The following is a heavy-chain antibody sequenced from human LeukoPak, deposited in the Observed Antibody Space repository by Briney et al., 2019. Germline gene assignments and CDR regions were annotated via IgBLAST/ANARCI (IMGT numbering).Heavy chain of an antibody. Sequence: SETLSLTCTVSGGSISSYYWSWIRQPPGKGLEWIGYIYYSGSTNYNPSLKSRVTISVDTSKNQFSLKLSSVTAADTAVYYCARVGRRASPNYGMDVWGQGTTVTVSS. CDR3: ARVGRRASPNYGMDV. CDR1: GGSISSYY. J-gene: IGHJ6*02. CDR2: IYYSGST. D-gene: IGHD1-26*01. V-gene: IGHV4-59*12.